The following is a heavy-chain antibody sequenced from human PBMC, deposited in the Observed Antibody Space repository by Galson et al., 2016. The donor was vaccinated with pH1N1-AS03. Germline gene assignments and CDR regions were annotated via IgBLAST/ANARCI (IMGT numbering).Heavy chain of an antibody. CDR2: MSYDGATK. CDR1: GFTFNRHA. Sequence: SLRLSCAASGFTFNRHAMHWVRQAPGKGLEWVAIMSYDGATKYYTDSVRDRFTISRDNSKNTLYLQMNSLRAEDTAVYYCAKGEMGVDYWGQGTLVTVSS. D-gene: IGHD5-24*01. V-gene: IGHV3-30*18. CDR3: AKGEMGVDY. J-gene: IGHJ4*02.